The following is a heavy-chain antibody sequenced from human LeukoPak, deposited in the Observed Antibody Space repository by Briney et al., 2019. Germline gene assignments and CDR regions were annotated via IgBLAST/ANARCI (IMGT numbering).Heavy chain of an antibody. D-gene: IGHD3-22*01. J-gene: IGHJ5*02. V-gene: IGHV3-23*01. CDR3: AKDPTYYYDSSGFNWFDP. CDR1: GFTVSSNY. CDR2: ISGSGGST. Sequence: GGSLRLSCAASGFTVSSNYMSWVRQAPGKGLEWVSAISGSGGSTYYADSVKGRFTISRDNSKNTLYLQMNSLRAEDTAVYYCAKDPTYYYDSSGFNWFDPWGQGTLVTVSS.